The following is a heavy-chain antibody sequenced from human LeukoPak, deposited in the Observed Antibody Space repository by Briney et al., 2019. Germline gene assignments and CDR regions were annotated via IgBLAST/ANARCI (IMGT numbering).Heavy chain of an antibody. V-gene: IGHV1-8*01. CDR3: VRTPPNWGADF. D-gene: IGHD7-27*01. Sequence: ASVKVSCKASGYTFTSYDINWVRQATGQGLEWMGWMSPNSGNTGYAQKFQGRVTMTRDISISTAYMELSSLRFEDTAVYYCVRTPPNWGADFWGQGTLVTVSS. CDR1: GYTFTSYD. CDR2: MSPNSGNT. J-gene: IGHJ4*02.